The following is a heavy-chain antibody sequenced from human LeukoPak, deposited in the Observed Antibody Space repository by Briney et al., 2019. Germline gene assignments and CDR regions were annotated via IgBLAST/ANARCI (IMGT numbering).Heavy chain of an antibody. V-gene: IGHV3-30*02. J-gene: IGHJ4*02. CDR1: GFTFSSYA. D-gene: IGHD3-9*01. CDR2: IRYDGSNK. CDR3: AKIYDILTGPGGPFDY. Sequence: GGSLRLSCAASGFTFSSYAMHWVRQAPGKGLEWVAFIRYDGSNKYYADSVKGRFTTSRDNSKNTLYLQMNSLRAEDTAVYYCAKIYDILTGPGGPFDYWGQGTLVTVSS.